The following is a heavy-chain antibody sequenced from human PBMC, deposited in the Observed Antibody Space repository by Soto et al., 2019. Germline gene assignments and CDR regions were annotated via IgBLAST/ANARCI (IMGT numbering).Heavy chain of an antibody. Sequence: GGSLRLSCAASGFTFSSYSMNWVRQAPGKGLEWVSSISSSSSYIYYADSVKGRFTISRDNSKNTLYLQMNSLRAEDTAVYYCAKDQYYDSSGYYDYWGQGTLVTVSS. CDR1: GFTFSSYS. V-gene: IGHV3-21*01. J-gene: IGHJ4*02. CDR2: ISSSSSYI. D-gene: IGHD3-22*01. CDR3: AKDQYYDSSGYYDY.